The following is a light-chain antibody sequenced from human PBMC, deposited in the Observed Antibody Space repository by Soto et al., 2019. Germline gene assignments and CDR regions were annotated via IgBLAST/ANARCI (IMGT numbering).Light chain of an antibody. CDR3: MLSYNAAGV. CDR1: TGAVSSGHY. J-gene: IGLJ2*01. Sequence: QAVVTQEPSLTMSPGGTVTLTCGSTTGAVSSGHYPYWFQQKPGQAPWTLNYDTVNRESWTPARFSGSLLGGKAALTLSGAQPEDEAEYYCMLSYNAAGVLGGGTKLTVL. V-gene: IGLV7-46*01. CDR2: DTV.